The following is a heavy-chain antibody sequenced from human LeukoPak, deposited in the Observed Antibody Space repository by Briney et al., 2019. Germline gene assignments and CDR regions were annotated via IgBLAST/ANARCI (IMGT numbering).Heavy chain of an antibody. CDR2: ISGNGGAT. V-gene: IGHV3-23*01. D-gene: IGHD2-2*01. CDR1: GFTFTSYA. Sequence: GGSLRLSCAASGFTFTSYAMSWVRQAPGKGLEWVSAISGNGGATYYADSVKGRFTISGDNSKNTLHLQMNSLRAEDMAVYYCAKVAGRGYCSSTSCSSRWFDPWGQGTLVTVSS. J-gene: IGHJ5*02. CDR3: AKVAGRGYCSSTSCSSRWFDP.